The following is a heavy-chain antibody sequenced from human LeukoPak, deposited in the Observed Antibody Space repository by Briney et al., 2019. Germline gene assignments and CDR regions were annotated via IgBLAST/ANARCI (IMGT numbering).Heavy chain of an antibody. CDR1: GFTFSNYV. CDR3: ARGSSSGLKSYYFDY. J-gene: IGHJ4*02. Sequence: PGGSLRLSCAASGFTFSNYVINWVRQAPGKGLEWVSSISSGSTYIYYADLVKGRFTISRDNANSSPYLQMSSLRDEDTAVYYCARGSSSGLKSYYFDYWGQGTLVTVSS. D-gene: IGHD6-13*01. V-gene: IGHV3-21*01. CDR2: ISSGSTYI.